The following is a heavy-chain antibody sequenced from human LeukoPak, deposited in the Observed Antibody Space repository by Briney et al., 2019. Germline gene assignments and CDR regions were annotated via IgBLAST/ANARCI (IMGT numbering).Heavy chain of an antibody. D-gene: IGHD6-13*01. CDR1: GGSISSSNW. J-gene: IGHJ6*02. V-gene: IGHV4-4*02. CDR2: IYHSGST. Sequence: SGTLSLTCAVSGGSISSSNWWSWVRQPPGKGLEWIGEIYHSGSTNYNPSLKSRVTISVDKSKNQFSLKLSSVTAADTALYYCARVVTAAGPGYYYYAMDVWGQGTTVTVSS. CDR3: ARVVTAAGPGYYYYAMDV.